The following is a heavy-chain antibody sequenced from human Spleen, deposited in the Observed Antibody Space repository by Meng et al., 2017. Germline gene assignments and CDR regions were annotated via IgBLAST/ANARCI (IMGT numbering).Heavy chain of an antibody. J-gene: IGHJ4*02. CDR2: TNLSGSD. V-gene: IGHV4-34*05. Sequence: QGLINESDAGLLKPTETLSLTCLVSGGSFSDCSWCWVLQTQGKGLEWIWETNLSGSDNSNPSLESRATITVSTSKANLSLKLSSGSAADSAVYYCSRGPTTMAHYFDYWGQGTLVTVSS. CDR1: GGSFSDCS. D-gene: IGHD4-11*01. CDR3: SRGPTTMAHYFDY.